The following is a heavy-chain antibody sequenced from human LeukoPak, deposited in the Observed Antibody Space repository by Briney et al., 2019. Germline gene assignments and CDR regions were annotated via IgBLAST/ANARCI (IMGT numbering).Heavy chain of an antibody. CDR1: GFTVSSNY. D-gene: IGHD3-3*01. CDR2: IYSAGGT. Sequence: GGSLRLSCAASGFTVSSNYMTWVRQAPGKGLEWVSLIYSAGGTYYTDSVKGRSTISRHSSKNTLYLQMSSLRGEDTAVYYCARFLGRITISGVVPYGMDVWGQGTTVTVSS. V-gene: IGHV3-53*04. CDR3: ARFLGRITISGVVPYGMDV. J-gene: IGHJ6*02.